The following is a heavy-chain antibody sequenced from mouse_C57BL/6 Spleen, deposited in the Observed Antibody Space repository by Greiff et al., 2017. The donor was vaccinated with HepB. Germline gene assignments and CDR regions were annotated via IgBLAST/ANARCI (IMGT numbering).Heavy chain of an antibody. J-gene: IGHJ2*01. Sequence: QVQLQQPGAELVKPGASVKLSCKASGYTFTSYWMHWVKQRPGQGLEWIGMIHPNSGSTNYNEKFKSKATLTVDKSSSTAYMQLCSLTSEDSAVYYCARRGAQATDFDYWGQGTTLTVSS. D-gene: IGHD3-2*02. CDR3: ARRGAQATDFDY. V-gene: IGHV1-64*01. CDR1: GYTFTSYW. CDR2: IHPNSGST.